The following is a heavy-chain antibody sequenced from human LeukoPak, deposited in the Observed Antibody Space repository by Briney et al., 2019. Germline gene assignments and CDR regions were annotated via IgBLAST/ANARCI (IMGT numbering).Heavy chain of an antibody. CDR3: ARGGIPAAISMNWFDP. Sequence: SETLSLTCAVYGGSFSGYYWSWIRQPPGKGLEWIGEINHSGSTNYNPSLKSRVTISVDTSKNQFSLKLISVTAADTAVYYCARGGIPAAISMNWFDPWGQGTLVTVSS. V-gene: IGHV4-34*01. CDR2: INHSGST. J-gene: IGHJ5*02. CDR1: GGSFSGYY. D-gene: IGHD2-2*01.